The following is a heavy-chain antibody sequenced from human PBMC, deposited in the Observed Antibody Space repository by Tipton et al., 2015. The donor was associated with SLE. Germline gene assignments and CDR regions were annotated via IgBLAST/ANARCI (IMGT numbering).Heavy chain of an antibody. Sequence: TLSLTCTVSGGSISSGGYYWSWIRQSPGKGLEWIGYISYRGSPNYNSSLKSRLTISVDTSKNQFSLKLSSVAAADTAVYYCARDEYRYDATGYHLLGHFDFWGQGTLVTVSS. CDR2: ISYRGSP. CDR1: GGSISSGGYY. V-gene: IGHV4-31*03. D-gene: IGHD3-22*01. CDR3: ARDEYRYDATGYHLLGHFDF. J-gene: IGHJ4*02.